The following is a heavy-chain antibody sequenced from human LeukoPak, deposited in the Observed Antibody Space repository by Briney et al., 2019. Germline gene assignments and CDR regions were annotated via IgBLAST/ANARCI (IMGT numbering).Heavy chain of an antibody. Sequence: SETLSLTCTVSGGSISSSSYYWGWIRQPPGKGLEWIGSIYHSGSTYYNPSLKSRVTISVDTSKNQFSLKLSSVTAADTAVYYCARVSDRNWFDPWGQGTLVTVSS. J-gene: IGHJ5*02. CDR2: IYHSGST. V-gene: IGHV4-39*07. CDR3: ARVSDRNWFDP. CDR1: GGSISSSSYY.